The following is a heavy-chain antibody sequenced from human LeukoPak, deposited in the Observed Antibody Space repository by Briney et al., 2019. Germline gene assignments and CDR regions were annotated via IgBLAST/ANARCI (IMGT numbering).Heavy chain of an antibody. Sequence: SETLSLTCAVYGGSFSGYYWSWIRQPPGKGLEWIGEINHSGSTNYNPSLKSRVTISVDTSKNQFSLKLSSVTAADTAVYYCARGLFGRRNPLGRDVWGQGTTVTVSS. D-gene: IGHD1-14*01. J-gene: IGHJ6*02. V-gene: IGHV4-34*01. CDR1: GGSFSGYY. CDR3: ARGLFGRRNPLGRDV. CDR2: INHSGST.